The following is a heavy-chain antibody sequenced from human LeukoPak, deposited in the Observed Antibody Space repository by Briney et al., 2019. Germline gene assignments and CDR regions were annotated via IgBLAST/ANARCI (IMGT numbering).Heavy chain of an antibody. J-gene: IGHJ5*02. Sequence: GASVKVSCKASGFTFTSSAMQWVRQARGQRLEWIGWIVVGSGNTNYAQKFQERVTITRDMSTSTAYMELSSLRSEDTAVYYCAAVTGEGSVGDDYGGNSRFDNWFDPWGQGTLVTVSS. CDR1: GFTFTSSA. D-gene: IGHD4-23*01. CDR3: AAVTGEGSVGDDYGGNSRFDNWFDP. V-gene: IGHV1-58*02. CDR2: IVVGSGNT.